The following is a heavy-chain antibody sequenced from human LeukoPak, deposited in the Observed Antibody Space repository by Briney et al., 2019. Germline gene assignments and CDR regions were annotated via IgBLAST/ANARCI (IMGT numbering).Heavy chain of an antibody. CDR3: AKGSGRRYFDWYSAY. CDR1: GFTFSSYG. Sequence: PGRSLRLSCAASGFTFSSYGMHWVRQAPGKGLEWVAVIWYDGGNKYYADSVKGRFTISRDNSKNTLYLQMNSLRAEDTAVYYCAKGSGRRYFDWYSAYWGQGTLVTVSS. CDR2: IWYDGGNK. D-gene: IGHD3-9*01. J-gene: IGHJ4*02. V-gene: IGHV3-33*06.